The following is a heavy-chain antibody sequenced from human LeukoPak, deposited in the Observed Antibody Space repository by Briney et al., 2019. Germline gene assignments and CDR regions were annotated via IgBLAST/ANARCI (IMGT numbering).Heavy chain of an antibody. J-gene: IGHJ5*02. Sequence: PSQTLSLTCTVSGDSISSGRHYWTWIWQPAGKGLEWIGRLSTSETTTYNPSLKSRVTISADTSNNQFSLKLSSVTAADTAVYYCAAVLAAAAPWGQGTLVTVSS. CDR3: AAVLAAAAP. V-gene: IGHV4-61*02. CDR1: GDSISSGRHY. D-gene: IGHD6-25*01. CDR2: LSTSETT.